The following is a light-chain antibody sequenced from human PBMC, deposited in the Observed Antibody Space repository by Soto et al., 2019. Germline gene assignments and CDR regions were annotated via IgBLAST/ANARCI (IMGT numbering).Light chain of an antibody. V-gene: IGLV2-8*01. CDR1: SSDVGGYNY. CDR2: EVS. J-gene: IGLJ1*01. Sequence: QSALTQPPSASGSPGQSVTISCTETSSDVGGYNYVSWYQQHPGKAPKLMIYEVSKRPSGVPDRFSGSKSGNTASLTVSGLQAEDEADYYCSSYAGSNKRVFGTGTKVTVL. CDR3: SSYAGSNKRV.